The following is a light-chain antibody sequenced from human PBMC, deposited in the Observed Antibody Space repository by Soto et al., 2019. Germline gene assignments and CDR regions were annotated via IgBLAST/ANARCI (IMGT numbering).Light chain of an antibody. V-gene: IGLV2-14*01. CDR3: SSYTSSSTYV. CDR2: EVS. J-gene: IGLJ1*01. CDR1: SSDVGGYNY. Sequence: QSVLTQPASVSGSPGQSITISCTGTSSDVGGYNYVSWYQQHPGKAPKLMIYEVSNRPSGVSNRFSGPKSGNTASLTISGLQAEDEAEYYCSSYTSSSTYVFGTGTKLTIL.